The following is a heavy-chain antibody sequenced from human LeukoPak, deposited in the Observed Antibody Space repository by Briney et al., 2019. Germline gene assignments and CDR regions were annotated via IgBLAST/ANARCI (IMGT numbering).Heavy chain of an antibody. CDR1: GGSVSSGNYY. CDR2: IYSSGST. J-gene: IGHJ5*02. D-gene: IGHD3-10*01. V-gene: IGHV4-61*01. Sequence: SETLSLTCIVSGGSVSSGNYYWSWIRQPPGKGPEWIGYIYSSGSTNYNPSLKSRVTISVDTSKNQFSLKLSSVTAADTAVYYCARGHLGLLWFESHNWFDPWGQGTLVTVSS. CDR3: ARGHLGLLWFESHNWFDP.